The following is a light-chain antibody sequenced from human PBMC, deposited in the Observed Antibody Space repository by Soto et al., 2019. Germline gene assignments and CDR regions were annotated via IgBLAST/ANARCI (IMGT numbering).Light chain of an antibody. J-gene: IGLJ1*01. CDR1: SSDVGGYNY. Sequence: QSVLTQPPSASGSPGQSVTISCTGTSSDVGGYNYVYWYQQHPGKAPKLMIYEVTKRPSGVPDRFSGSKSGTTASLTVSGLQAEDEADYYCSSYADSNSYVFGTGTKVTVL. V-gene: IGLV2-8*01. CDR2: EVT. CDR3: SSYADSNSYV.